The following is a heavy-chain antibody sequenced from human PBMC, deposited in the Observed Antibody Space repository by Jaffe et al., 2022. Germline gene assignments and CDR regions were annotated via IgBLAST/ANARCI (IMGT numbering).Heavy chain of an antibody. V-gene: IGHV4-61*02. CDR2: IYTSGST. D-gene: IGHD3-10*01. J-gene: IGHJ4*02. Sequence: QVQLQESGPGLVKPSQTLSLTCTVSGGSISSGSYYWSWIRQPAGKGLEWIGRIYTSGSTNYNPSLKSRVTISVDTSKNQFSLKLSSVTAADTAVYYCAREVLYYYGSGSYYNVIWGQGTLVTVSS. CDR1: GGSISSGSYY. CDR3: AREVLYYYGSGSYYNVI.